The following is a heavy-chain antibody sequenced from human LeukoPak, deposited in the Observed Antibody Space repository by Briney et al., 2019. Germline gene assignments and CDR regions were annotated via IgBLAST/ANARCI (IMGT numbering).Heavy chain of an antibody. V-gene: IGHV3-23*01. CDR1: GFTFSSYA. CDR2: ISGSGGST. J-gene: IGHJ4*02. D-gene: IGHD3-22*01. Sequence: GGSLRLSCAASGFTFSSYAMSWVRQAPGKGLEWVSAISGSGGSTYYADSVKGRFTISRDNSKNTLYLEMNSLRAEDTAVYYCAKDGYYDSSGYSLLGLYYFDYWGQGTLVTVSS. CDR3: AKDGYYDSSGYSLLGLYYFDY.